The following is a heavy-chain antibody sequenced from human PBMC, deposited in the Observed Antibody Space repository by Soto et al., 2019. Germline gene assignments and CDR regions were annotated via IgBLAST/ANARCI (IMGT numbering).Heavy chain of an antibody. J-gene: IGHJ4*02. Sequence: EVQLVESGGGLVQRGGSLRLSCAASGFTFSSFSMNWVRQAPGRGLEWISYIGGGGRLISYADSVKGRFAISRDNAQNSLYLQMDSLRDEDTAVYYCARDRGWAFDCWGQGTVVTVSS. CDR1: GFTFSSFS. CDR3: ARDRGWAFDC. CDR2: IGGGGRLI. D-gene: IGHD6-19*01. V-gene: IGHV3-48*02.